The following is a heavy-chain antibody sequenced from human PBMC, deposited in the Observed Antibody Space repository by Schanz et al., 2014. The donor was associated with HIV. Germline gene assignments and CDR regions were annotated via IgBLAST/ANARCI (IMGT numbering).Heavy chain of an antibody. CDR1: GFPFNSYG. V-gene: IGHV3-30*18. CDR3: AKDRNYYESKYRGKGNYYYYYGMDV. CDR2: ISYDGTKK. J-gene: IGHJ6*02. D-gene: IGHD3-22*01. Sequence: QVQLVESGGGVVQPGRSLKLSCVASGFPFNSYGMHWVRQAPGKGLEWVAVISYDGTKKHYADSVKGRFTISRDNSKNSLSLLIKSLRADDAAVYYCAKDRNYYESKYRGKGNYYYYYGMDVWGQGTTVTVSS.